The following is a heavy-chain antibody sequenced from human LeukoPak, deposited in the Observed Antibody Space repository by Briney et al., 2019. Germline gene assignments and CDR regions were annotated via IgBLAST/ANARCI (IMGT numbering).Heavy chain of an antibody. J-gene: IGHJ4*02. D-gene: IGHD6-19*01. CDR2: ISGSGGST. Sequence: GGSLRLSCAASGVTFSSYAMSWVRKAPGKGLEWVSAISGSGGSTSYADSVKGRFTISRDNSKNTLYLQMNSLRAEDTAVYYCAKDTKSYSSGWYGYWGQGTLVTVSS. CDR1: GVTFSSYA. V-gene: IGHV3-23*01. CDR3: AKDTKSYSSGWYGY.